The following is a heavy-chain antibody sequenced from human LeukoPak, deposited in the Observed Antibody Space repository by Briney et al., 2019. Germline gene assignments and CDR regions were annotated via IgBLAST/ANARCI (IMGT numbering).Heavy chain of an antibody. CDR3: ARSDFWSGTFDY. CDR2: IYYSGST. V-gene: IGHV4-59*01. J-gene: IGHJ4*02. D-gene: IGHD3-3*01. CDR1: GGSISSYY. Sequence: PSETLSLTCTVSGGSISSYYWSWIRQPPGKGLEWIGYIYYSGSTNYNPSLKSRVTISVDTSKNQSSLKLSSVTAADTAVYYCARSDFWSGTFDYWGQGTLVTVSS.